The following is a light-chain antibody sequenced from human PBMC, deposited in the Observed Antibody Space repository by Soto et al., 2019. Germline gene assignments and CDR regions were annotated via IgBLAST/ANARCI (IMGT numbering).Light chain of an antibody. V-gene: IGLV1-44*01. CDR1: SSNVGSLS. J-gene: IGLJ1*01. CDR2: SNN. Sequence: QSVLTQPPSASGTPGQRVTISCSGSSSNVGSLSVDWYQHLPGTAPKLLIYSNNQRPSGVPDRFSGSKSGTSASLAISGLQSEDEDDYYCAAWDDSLNGLYVFGTGTKLTVL. CDR3: AAWDDSLNGLYV.